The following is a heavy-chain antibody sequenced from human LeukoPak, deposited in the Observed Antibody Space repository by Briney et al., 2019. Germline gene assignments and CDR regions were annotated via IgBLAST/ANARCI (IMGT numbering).Heavy chain of an antibody. J-gene: IGHJ4*02. Sequence: GESLKISCKGSGYSFTSYWIGWVRQMPGKGLEWMGIIYPGDSDTTYSPSFQGQVAISADKSINTAYLQWSSLKASGTAMYYCARRKDYDILTGASPEYYFDYWGQGTLVTVSS. CDR1: GYSFTSYW. CDR3: ARRKDYDILTGASPEYYFDY. D-gene: IGHD3-9*01. CDR2: IYPGDSDT. V-gene: IGHV5-51*01.